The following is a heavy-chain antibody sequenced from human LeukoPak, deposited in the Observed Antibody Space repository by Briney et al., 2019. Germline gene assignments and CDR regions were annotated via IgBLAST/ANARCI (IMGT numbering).Heavy chain of an antibody. Sequence: SETLSLTCTVSGGSISSYYWSWIRQPAGKGLEWIGRIYTSGSTNYNPSLKSRVTMSVDTSKNQFSLKLSSVTAADTAVYYCAGTSSGYYYDYYYYYMDVRGKGTTVTVSS. CDR3: AGTSSGYYYDYYYYYMDV. V-gene: IGHV4-4*07. CDR2: IYTSGST. D-gene: IGHD3-22*01. J-gene: IGHJ6*03. CDR1: GGSISSYY.